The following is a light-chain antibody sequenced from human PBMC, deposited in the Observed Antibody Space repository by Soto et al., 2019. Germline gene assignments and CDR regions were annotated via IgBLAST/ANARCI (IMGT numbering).Light chain of an antibody. V-gene: IGLV2-14*01. CDR3: LAYSSGDPHV. Sequence: QSALTQPASVSGSPGKSITISCTGTSGDIGSYNRVSWYQQHPGKAPKLIIYEVTDRPSGVSNRFSGSKSGNTASLTISGLQAEDEADYYCLAYSSGDPHVFGTSTKSPS. CDR1: SGDIGSYNR. J-gene: IGLJ1*01. CDR2: EVT.